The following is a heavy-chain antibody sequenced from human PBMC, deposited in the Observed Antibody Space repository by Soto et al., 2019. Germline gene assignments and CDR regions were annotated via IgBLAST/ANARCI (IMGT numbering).Heavy chain of an antibody. CDR3: VGDSAARTWFDP. V-gene: IGHV1-69*01. CDR2: LIPIFGTP. D-gene: IGHD6-6*01. J-gene: IGHJ5*02. CDR1: GSTFSKYS. Sequence: QVQLVQSGAEVKKPRSSVKVSCRASGSTFSKYSISWVRQAPGQGLEWMGGLIPIFGTPHYAPKFQGRLTITADESTSTTFLDLSSLPSEDTAVYYCVGDSAARTWFDPWGQGTLVTVSS.